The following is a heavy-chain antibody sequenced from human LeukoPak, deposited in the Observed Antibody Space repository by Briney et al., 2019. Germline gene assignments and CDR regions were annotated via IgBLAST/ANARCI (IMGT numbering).Heavy chain of an antibody. J-gene: IGHJ4*02. V-gene: IGHV3-21*01. D-gene: IGHD3-9*01. CDR1: GFTFSSYS. CDR3: ARVANYDILTGYNHYFDY. Sequence: PGGSLRLSCAASGFTFSSYSMNWVRQAPGKGLEWVSSISSSSSYIYYADSVKGRFTISRDNAKNSLYLQMNSLRAEDTAVYYCARVANYDILTGYNHYFDYWGQGTLVTVSS. CDR2: ISSSSSYI.